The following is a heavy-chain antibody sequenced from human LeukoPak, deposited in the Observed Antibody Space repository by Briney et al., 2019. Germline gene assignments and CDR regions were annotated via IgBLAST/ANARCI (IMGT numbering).Heavy chain of an antibody. CDR3: ARRIWFGEFYYGMDV. V-gene: IGHV5-51*01. J-gene: IGHJ6*02. D-gene: IGHD3-10*01. CDR1: GYSFTSYW. Sequence: GESLKISCKVSGYSFTSYWIGWVRQMPGKGLEWMGIIYPGDSDTRYSPSFQGQVTISADKSISTAYLQWSSLKASDTAMYYCARRIWFGEFYYGMDVWGQGTTVTVSS. CDR2: IYPGDSDT.